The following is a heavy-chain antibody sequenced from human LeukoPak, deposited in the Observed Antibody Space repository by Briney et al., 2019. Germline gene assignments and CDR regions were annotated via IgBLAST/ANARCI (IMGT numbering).Heavy chain of an antibody. CDR3: ARWGNSGSQSGAFDI. V-gene: IGHV4-59*11. D-gene: IGHD1-26*01. J-gene: IGHJ3*02. CDR1: GGSIGSHY. Sequence: PSETLSLTCTVSGGSIGSHYWNWIRQPPGKGLEWIGYIYYSGRTNYNPSLKSRVTISVDTSKSQFSLKLSSVGAADTAVYYCARWGNSGSQSGAFDIWGHGTMVTVSS. CDR2: IYYSGRT.